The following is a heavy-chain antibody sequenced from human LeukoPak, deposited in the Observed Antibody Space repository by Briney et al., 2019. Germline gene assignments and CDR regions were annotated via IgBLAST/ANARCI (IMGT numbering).Heavy chain of an antibody. Sequence: SVKVSCKASGGTFSSYAISWVRQAPGQGLEWMGGIIPIFGTANYAQKFQGRDTITADESTSTAYMELSSLRSEDTAVYYCASYLGYCSGGSCPKEISSFDYWGQGTLVTVSS. CDR1: GGTFSSYA. D-gene: IGHD2-15*01. V-gene: IGHV1-69*01. J-gene: IGHJ4*02. CDR3: ASYLGYCSGGSCPKEISSFDY. CDR2: IIPIFGTA.